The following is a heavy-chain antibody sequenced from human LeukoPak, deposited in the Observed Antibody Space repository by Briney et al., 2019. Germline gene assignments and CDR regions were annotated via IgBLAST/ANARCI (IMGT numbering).Heavy chain of an antibody. J-gene: IGHJ2*01. CDR2: IYSGGST. D-gene: IGHD6-13*01. CDR1: GFTVSSNY. Sequence: GGSLRLSCAASGFTVSSNYMSWVRQAPGKGLEWVSVIYSGGSTYYADSVKGRFTISRDNSKNTLYLQMNSLRAEDTAVYYCAKDPRGGSSPYGPPGLWGRGTLVTVSS. V-gene: IGHV3-53*01. CDR3: AKDPRGGSSPYGPPGL.